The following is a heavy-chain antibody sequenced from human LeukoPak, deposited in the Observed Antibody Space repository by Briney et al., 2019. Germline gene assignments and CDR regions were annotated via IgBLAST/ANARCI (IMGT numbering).Heavy chain of an antibody. J-gene: IGHJ3*02. Sequence: KTGGSLRLSCAASGFTFSNAWMSWVRQAPGKGLEWVGRIKSKTDGGTTDYAAPVKGRFTISRDDSKNTLYLQMNSLKTEDTAVYYCTTDLTILTDTAMVSRFAFDIWGQGTMVTVSS. CDR3: TTDLTILTDTAMVSRFAFDI. CDR1: GFTFSNAW. D-gene: IGHD5-18*01. CDR2: IKSKTDGGTT. V-gene: IGHV3-15*01.